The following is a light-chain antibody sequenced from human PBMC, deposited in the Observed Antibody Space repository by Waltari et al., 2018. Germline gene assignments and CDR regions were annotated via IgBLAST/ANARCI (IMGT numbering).Light chain of an antibody. J-gene: IGKJ2*01. CDR2: DAS. CDR1: RDIKTF. V-gene: IGKV1-33*01. Sequence: DIQMTQSLSSLSASVGDRVTISCQASRDIKTFLNWYQQKPGKAPKLLIYDASNLEIGVPSRFSGRGSGTHFTFTISSLQPEDVATYYCQQYDDFPPYIFGQGTKVDIK. CDR3: QQYDDFPPYI.